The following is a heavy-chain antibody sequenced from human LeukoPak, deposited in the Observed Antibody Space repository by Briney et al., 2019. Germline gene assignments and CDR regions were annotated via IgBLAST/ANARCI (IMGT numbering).Heavy chain of an antibody. CDR2: INHSGST. Sequence: PSETLSLTCAVYGGSFSGYYWSWIRQPPGKGLEWIGEINHSGSTNYNPSLKSRVTISVDTSKNQFSLKLSSVTAADTAVCYCARGPHCSGGSCYPNTNWFDPWGQGTLVTVSS. V-gene: IGHV4-34*01. CDR3: ARGPHCSGGSCYPNTNWFDP. D-gene: IGHD2-15*01. J-gene: IGHJ5*02. CDR1: GGSFSGYY.